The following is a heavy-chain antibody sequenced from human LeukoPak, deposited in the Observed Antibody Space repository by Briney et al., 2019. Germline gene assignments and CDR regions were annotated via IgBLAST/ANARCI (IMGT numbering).Heavy chain of an antibody. J-gene: IGHJ4*02. V-gene: IGHV3-66*01. Sequence: GGSLRLSCAASGFTVSSNYMSWVRQAPGKGLEWVSVIYSGGSTYYADSVKGRFTISRDNSKNTLCLQMNSLRAEDTAVYYCARADAFYGNYFDYWGRGTLVTVSS. CDR1: GFTVSSNY. D-gene: IGHD3-16*01. CDR3: ARADAFYGNYFDY. CDR2: IYSGGST.